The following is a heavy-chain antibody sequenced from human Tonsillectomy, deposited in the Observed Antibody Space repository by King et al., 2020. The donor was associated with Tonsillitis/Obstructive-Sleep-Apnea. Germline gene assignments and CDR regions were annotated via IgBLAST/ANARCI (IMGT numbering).Heavy chain of an antibody. CDR2: INPSDGIT. Sequence: QLVQSGAEVKTPGASVKVSCKASGYTFTRYYIHWVRQARGQGLEWMGIINPSDGITTYAQKVQGRVTMTTDTSASTVYLELSSLRSEDTAVYYCARDDVVGRYIDSWGQGTLVTVSS. D-gene: IGHD1-14*01. CDR3: ARDDVVGRYIDS. V-gene: IGHV1-46*01. CDR1: GYTFTRYY. J-gene: IGHJ4*02.